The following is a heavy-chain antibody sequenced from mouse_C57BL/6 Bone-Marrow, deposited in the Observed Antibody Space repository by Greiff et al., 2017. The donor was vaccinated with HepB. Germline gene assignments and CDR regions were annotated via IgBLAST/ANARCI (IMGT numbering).Heavy chain of an antibody. V-gene: IGHV14-3*01. D-gene: IGHD2-4*01. CDR3: ASHFYDYDGLFDY. Sequence: EVQLQESVAELVRPGASVKLSCTASGFNIKNTYMHWVKQRPEQGLEWIGRIDPANGNTKYAPKFQGKATITADTSSNTAYLQLSSLTSEYTAIYYCASHFYDYDGLFDYWGQGTTLTVSS. CDR1: GFNIKNTY. CDR2: IDPANGNT. J-gene: IGHJ2*01.